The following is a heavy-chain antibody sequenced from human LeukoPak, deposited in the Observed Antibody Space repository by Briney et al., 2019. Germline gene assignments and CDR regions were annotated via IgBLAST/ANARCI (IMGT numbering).Heavy chain of an antibody. CDR1: GFRFNSYW. J-gene: IGHJ4*02. Sequence: PGGSLRLSCAASGFRFNSYWMHWGRQAPRGGLVWVSRISNDGRSTSFADSVKGRFTITRDNAKNTLYLQMNSLSDEDTAVYYCTRGREGNYGLFDSWGQGTLVTVSS. CDR3: TRGREGNYGLFDS. V-gene: IGHV3-74*01. D-gene: IGHD3-10*01. CDR2: ISNDGRST.